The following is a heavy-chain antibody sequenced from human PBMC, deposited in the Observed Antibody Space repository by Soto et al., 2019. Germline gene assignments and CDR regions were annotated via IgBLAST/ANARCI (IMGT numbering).Heavy chain of an antibody. CDR1: GYSFAGYW. J-gene: IGHJ4*02. Sequence: PGESLKISCKGSGYSFAGYWITWVRQMPGKGLEWMGRIDPSDSYTNYSPSFQGHVTISADKSISTAYLQWSSLKASDTAMYYCASPSTSCSRCLDYWGQGTLVTVSS. D-gene: IGHD2-2*01. V-gene: IGHV5-10-1*01. CDR3: ASPSTSCSRCLDY. CDR2: IDPSDSYT.